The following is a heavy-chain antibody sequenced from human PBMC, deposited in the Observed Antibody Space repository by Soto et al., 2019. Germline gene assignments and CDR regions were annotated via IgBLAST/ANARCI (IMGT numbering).Heavy chain of an antibody. Sequence: GASVKVSCKASGYTFTSYDINWVRQATGQGLEWIGWMNPNSGNTGYAQKFQGRVTMTRNTSISTAYMELSSLRSEDTAVYYCARGYCSFTSCPFDFWGQGALVTVSS. CDR3: ARGYCSFTSCPFDF. J-gene: IGHJ4*02. CDR1: GYTFTSYD. V-gene: IGHV1-8*01. D-gene: IGHD2-2*01. CDR2: MNPNSGNT.